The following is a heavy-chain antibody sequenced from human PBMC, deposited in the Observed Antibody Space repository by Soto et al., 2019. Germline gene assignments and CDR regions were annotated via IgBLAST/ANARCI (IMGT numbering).Heavy chain of an antibody. V-gene: IGHV3-30*03. J-gene: IGHJ4*02. D-gene: IGHD3-10*01. CDR3: AKDRMGAGVRGYFDY. Sequence: QVQLVESGGGVVQPGKSLRLSCAGSGFTFSSYGMDWVRQAPGKGLEWVAVISYDGSNKYYADSVKGRFTXXXXXXKXXXXXXXXXXXXXXXXXXYCAKDRMGAGVRGYFDYWGQGTLVTVSS. CDR1: GFTFSSYG. CDR2: ISYDGSNK.